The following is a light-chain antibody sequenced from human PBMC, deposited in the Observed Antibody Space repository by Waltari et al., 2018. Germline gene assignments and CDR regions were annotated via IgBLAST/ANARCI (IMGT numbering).Light chain of an antibody. V-gene: IGLV1-44*01. J-gene: IGLJ3*02. Sequence: QSVLTQPPSASGTPGQRVTISCSGSSSNIGTNSVNWYQQLPGTAPKLLIYGHNYRPTGVPDRFSGSKSGSSASLAISGLQSEDEADYYCAAWDDSLSGLVFGGGTKVTVL. CDR1: SSNIGTNS. CDR3: AAWDDSLSGLV. CDR2: GHN.